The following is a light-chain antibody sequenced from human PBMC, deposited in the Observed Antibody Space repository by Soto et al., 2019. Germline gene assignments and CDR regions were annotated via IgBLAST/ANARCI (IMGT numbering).Light chain of an antibody. J-gene: IGKJ1*01. CDR3: QQSYSTPWT. CDR1: ESISSY. V-gene: IGKV1-39*01. Sequence: DIQMTQSPSSLSASVGDRVTITCRASESISSYLNWYQQKPGKAPKLLIYDASSLQSVVPSRFSGSGSGTDFTLTVSSLQPEDFAIYFCQQSYSTPWTFGPGTKVEIK. CDR2: DAS.